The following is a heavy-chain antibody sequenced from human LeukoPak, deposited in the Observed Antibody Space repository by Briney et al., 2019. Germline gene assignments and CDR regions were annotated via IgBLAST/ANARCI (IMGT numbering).Heavy chain of an antibody. Sequence: ASVKVSCKASGYTFIGYYMHWVRQAPGQGLEWMGWISAYNGNTNYAQKLQGRVTMTTDTSTSTAYMELRSLRSDDTAVYYCARGYYGSGSYYLDYWGQGTLVTVSS. J-gene: IGHJ4*02. V-gene: IGHV1-18*04. CDR3: ARGYYGSGSYYLDY. CDR2: ISAYNGNT. D-gene: IGHD3-10*01. CDR1: GYTFIGYY.